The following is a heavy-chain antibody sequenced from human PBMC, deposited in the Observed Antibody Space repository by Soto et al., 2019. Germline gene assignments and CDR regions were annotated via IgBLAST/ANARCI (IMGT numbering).Heavy chain of an antibody. Sequence: DVQLLESGGGLVQPGGSLRLSCAASGFSFSSYAMVWVRQAPGKGLEWVAVISASGGSSYFADPVKGRFTLSRDNSKNVLSLEMNSLRTKDTAIYFCEKGSIEYSASVDNWGQGTLVVVSS. V-gene: IGHV3-23*01. D-gene: IGHD5-12*01. CDR3: EKGSIEYSASVDN. CDR1: GFSFSSYA. J-gene: IGHJ4*02. CDR2: ISASGGSS.